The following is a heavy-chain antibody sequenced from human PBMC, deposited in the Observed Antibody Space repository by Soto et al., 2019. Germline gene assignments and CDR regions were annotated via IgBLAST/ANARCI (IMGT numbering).Heavy chain of an antibody. CDR2: MNPNSGNT. Sequence: QVQLVQSGAEVKKPGASVKVSCKASGYTFTSYDINWVRQATGQGLEWMGWMNPNSGNTGYAQKFQGRVTMTRNTSIRKAKRRRSSLKSKARAVYYWPRPSWIYDFWSVYNRTYYYYGRTAGAQGTTV. J-gene: IGHJ6*02. CDR3: PRPSWIYDFWSVYNRTYYYYGRTA. V-gene: IGHV1-8*01. CDR1: GYTFTSYD. D-gene: IGHD3-3*01.